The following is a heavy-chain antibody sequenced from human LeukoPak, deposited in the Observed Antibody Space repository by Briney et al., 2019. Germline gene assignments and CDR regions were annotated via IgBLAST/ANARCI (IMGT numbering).Heavy chain of an antibody. V-gene: IGHV3-48*03. Sequence: GGSLRLSCAASGFTFSSYEMNWVRQAPGKGLEWVSYISSSGSTIYYADSVKGRFTISRDNAKNSLYLQMNSLRAEDTAVYYCARGRRIQLWLRRGYYMDVWGKGTTVTISS. D-gene: IGHD5-18*01. J-gene: IGHJ6*03. CDR3: ARGRRIQLWLRRGYYMDV. CDR2: ISSSGSTI. CDR1: GFTFSSYE.